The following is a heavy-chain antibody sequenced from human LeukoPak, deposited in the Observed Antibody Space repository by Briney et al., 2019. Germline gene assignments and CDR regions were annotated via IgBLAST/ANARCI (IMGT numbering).Heavy chain of an antibody. CDR3: ASQYSSGWYEN. CDR2: IYYSGST. J-gene: IGHJ4*02. V-gene: IGHV4-39*01. D-gene: IGHD6-19*01. CDR1: GGSISSHYY. Sequence: SETLSLTCTVSGGSISSHYYWIWIRQPPGKGLEWIGSIYYSGSTYYNPSLKSRVTISVDTSKNQFSLKLSSVTAADTAVYYCASQYSSGWYENWGQGTLVTVSS.